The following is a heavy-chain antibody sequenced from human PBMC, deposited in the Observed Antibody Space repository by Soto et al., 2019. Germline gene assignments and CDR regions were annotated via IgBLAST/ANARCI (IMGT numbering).Heavy chain of an antibody. D-gene: IGHD3-9*01. CDR2: ITSASDYI. CDR3: ARVGTGSSTPLDI. Sequence: GGSLRLSCVASGFMFTKSTMNWVRQAPGKGLEWVSSITSASDYIFYADPVKGRFTISRDNANNSLYLQMNSLRAEDTAVYYCARVGTGSSTPLDIWGQGTMVTVSS. CDR1: GFMFTKST. V-gene: IGHV3-21*01. J-gene: IGHJ3*02.